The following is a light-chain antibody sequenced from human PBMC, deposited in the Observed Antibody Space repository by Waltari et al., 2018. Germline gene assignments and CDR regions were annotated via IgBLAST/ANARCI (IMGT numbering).Light chain of an antibody. CDR3: KQYDGSVVT. CDR2: AAS. V-gene: IGKV3-20*01. Sequence: EIVLTQSQGTLSLSPGERVTLSCRASQYITGSWMTWYHQKPCQAPRILIYAASTRAPVLPAMFTGDGYRKDLPLAISMLEPEDSAIYYWKQYDGSVVTFVVGTKVEIK. CDR1: QYITGSW. J-gene: IGKJ4*01.